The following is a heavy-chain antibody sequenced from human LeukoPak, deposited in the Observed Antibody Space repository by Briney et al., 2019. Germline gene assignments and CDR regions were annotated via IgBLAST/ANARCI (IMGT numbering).Heavy chain of an antibody. D-gene: IGHD3-3*01. V-gene: IGHV3-7*01. CDR2: IKEDGSEK. J-gene: IGHJ5*02. CDR3: ARDANDFWSGNYNWFDP. CDR1: GFTFSSYW. Sequence: GGSLRLSCVASGFTFSSYWMSWVRQAPGKGLEWVANIKEDGSEKYYVDSVKGRFTISRDNAKNLLYLQMNSLRVEDTAIYYCARDANDFWSGNYNWFDPWGQGTLVTVSS.